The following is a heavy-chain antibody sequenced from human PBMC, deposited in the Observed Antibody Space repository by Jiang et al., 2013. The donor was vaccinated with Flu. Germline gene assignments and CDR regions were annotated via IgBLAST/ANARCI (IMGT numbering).Heavy chain of an antibody. J-gene: IGHJ4*02. V-gene: IGHV6-1*01. CDR1: GDSVSSNSAA. CDR3: ARGLFPLVRGLKTYYFDY. CDR2: TYYRSKWYN. D-gene: IGHD3-10*01. Sequence: SQTLSLTCAISGDSVSSNSAAWNWIRQSPSRGLEWLGRTYYRSKWYNDYAVSVKSRITINPDTSKNQFSLQLNSVTPEDTAVYYCARGLFPLVRGLKTYYFDYWGQGTLVTVSS.